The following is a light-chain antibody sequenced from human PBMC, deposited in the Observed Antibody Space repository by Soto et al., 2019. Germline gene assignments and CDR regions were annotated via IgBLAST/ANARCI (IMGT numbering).Light chain of an antibody. V-gene: IGLV2-14*01. CDR3: SSHTSISTPV. CDR1: SSDVGGYNY. Sequence: QSALTQPASVSGSPGQSITIASTGTSSDVGGYNYVSWYQQHPGKAPKLMIYEVSNRPSGVSNRFSGSKSGNTASLTISGLQAEDEADYYCSSHTSISTPVFGGGTKVTVL. J-gene: IGLJ2*01. CDR2: EVS.